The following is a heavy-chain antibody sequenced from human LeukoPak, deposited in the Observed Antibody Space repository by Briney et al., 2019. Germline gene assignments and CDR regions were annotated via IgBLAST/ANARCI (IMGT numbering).Heavy chain of an antibody. CDR3: ASILPAQNIVVVPAPMDV. CDR1: GGSISSYY. Sequence: SETLSLTCTVSGGSISSYYWSWIRQPPGKGLEWIGYIYYSGSTNYNPSLKSRVTTSVDTSKNQFSLKLSSVTAADTAVYYCASILPAQNIVVVPAPMDVWGKGTTVTVSS. V-gene: IGHV4-59*12. D-gene: IGHD2-2*01. CDR2: IYYSGST. J-gene: IGHJ6*03.